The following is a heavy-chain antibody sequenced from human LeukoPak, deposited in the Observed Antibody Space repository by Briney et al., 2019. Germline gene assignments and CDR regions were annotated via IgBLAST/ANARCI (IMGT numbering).Heavy chain of an antibody. CDR2: ISGSGDGT. Sequence: GGSLSLSCAASEFTFSPYAMIWARKAQGKGLEWAPGISGSGDGTYYADSVKGRFTISRVNSKNTLFLQMNSLRAEDTAVYYCAKDGKKYGSTWDFDYWGQGTLVTVSS. J-gene: IGHJ4*02. CDR3: AKDGKKYGSTWDFDY. V-gene: IGHV3-23*01. CDR1: EFTFSPYA. D-gene: IGHD6-13*01.